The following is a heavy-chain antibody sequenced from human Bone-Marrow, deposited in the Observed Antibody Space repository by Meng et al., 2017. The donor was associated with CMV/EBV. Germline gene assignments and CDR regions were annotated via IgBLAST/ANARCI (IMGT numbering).Heavy chain of an antibody. V-gene: IGHV3-53*01. CDR2: IYSGGST. CDR1: GFTVSSNY. CDR3: ARGDDLDY. D-gene: IGHD2-21*01. Sequence: GESLKISCAASGFTVSSNYMSWVRQAPGKGLEWVSVIYSGGSTYYADSVKGRFTISRDNSKSTLYLQMNSLRAEDTAVYYCARGDDLDYWGQGTLVTVSS. J-gene: IGHJ4*02.